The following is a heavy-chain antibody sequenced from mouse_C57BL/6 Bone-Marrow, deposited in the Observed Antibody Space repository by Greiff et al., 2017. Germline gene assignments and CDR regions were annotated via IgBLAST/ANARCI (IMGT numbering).Heavy chain of an antibody. CDR2: ISSGGSYT. Sequence: EVQLVESGGDLVKPGASLKLSCAASGFTFSSYGMSWVRQTPDKRLEWVATISSGGSYTYYPDSVKGRFTISRDNAKNTLYLQMSSLKSEDTAMYCCARHYSHYYGSSFNWYFDFWGTGTTVTVSS. V-gene: IGHV5-6*01. CDR1: GFTFSSYG. CDR3: ARHYSHYYGSSFNWYFDF. D-gene: IGHD1-1*01. J-gene: IGHJ1*03.